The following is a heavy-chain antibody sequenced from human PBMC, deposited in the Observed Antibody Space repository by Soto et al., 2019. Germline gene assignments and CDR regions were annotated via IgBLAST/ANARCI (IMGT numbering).Heavy chain of an antibody. D-gene: IGHD2-21*02. J-gene: IGHJ4*02. V-gene: IGHV3-23*01. CDR3: AKEPSPRWLLLYFDD. CDR1: GFPISSYA. Sequence: GGSLRLSCAASGFPISSYAMSWVRQAPGKGLEWVSGISGSGSSTYYADSVKGRFTISRDTSKNTLYLQMNSLRAEDTAVYYCAKEPSPRWLLLYFDDWGQGTLVTVSS. CDR2: ISGSGSST.